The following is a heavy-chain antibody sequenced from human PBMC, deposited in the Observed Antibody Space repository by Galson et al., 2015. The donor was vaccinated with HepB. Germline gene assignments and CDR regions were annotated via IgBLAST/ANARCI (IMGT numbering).Heavy chain of an antibody. V-gene: IGHV1-2*06. CDR2: INPNSGAT. D-gene: IGHD4-17*01. Sequence: SVKVSCKASGYTFTDYYMHWVRQAPGQGLEWMGRINPNSGATNHAQKFQGRVTMTRDTSIRIAYMELRRLRSDDTAVYYCARDHFNGYGDRRGSDYWGQGTLVTVSS. CDR3: ARDHFNGYGDRRGSDY. CDR1: GYTFTDYY. J-gene: IGHJ4*02.